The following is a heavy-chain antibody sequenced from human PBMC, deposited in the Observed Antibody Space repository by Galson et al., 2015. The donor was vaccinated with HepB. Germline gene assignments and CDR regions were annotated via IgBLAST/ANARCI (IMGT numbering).Heavy chain of an antibody. Sequence: IRQPPGKGLEWIGEINHSGRTNYNPSLKSRVTISVDTSKNQLSLNLSSLTAADTAVYYCARDRRLLYYYYNGMDVWGQGTTVTVSS. J-gene: IGHJ6*02. CDR2: INHSGRT. V-gene: IGHV4-34*01. D-gene: IGHD6-19*01. CDR3: ARDRRLLYYYYNGMDV.